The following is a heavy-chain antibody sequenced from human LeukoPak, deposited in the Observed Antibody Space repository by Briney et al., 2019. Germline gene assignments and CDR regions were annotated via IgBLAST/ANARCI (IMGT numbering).Heavy chain of an antibody. CDR3: ARDLSIAAAGIGY. Sequence: ASVKVSCKASGYTFTGYYMHWVRQAPGQGLEWMGWINPNSGGTNYAQKFQGRVTMTRDTSISTAYMELSRLRSDDTAVYYCARDLSIAAAGIGYWGQGTLVTVSS. V-gene: IGHV1-2*02. J-gene: IGHJ4*02. CDR2: INPNSGGT. CDR1: GYTFTGYY. D-gene: IGHD6-13*01.